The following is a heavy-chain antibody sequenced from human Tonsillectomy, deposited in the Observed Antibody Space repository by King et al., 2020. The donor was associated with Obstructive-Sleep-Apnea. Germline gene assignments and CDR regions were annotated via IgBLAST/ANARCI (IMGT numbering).Heavy chain of an antibody. V-gene: IGHV4-30-4*01. CDR1: GGSISSGDYY. CDR3: ARAPYYFGSASPYNWFET. D-gene: IGHD3-10*01. J-gene: IGHJ5*02. CDR2: IYYSGST. Sequence: VQLQESGPGLVKPSQTLSLSCTVSGGSISSGDYYWSWIRQPPGKGLEWIGYIYYSGSTNYNPSLKSRVTMSVDMSKNQFSLKLKSVTAADTAVYYCARAPYYFGSASPYNWFETWGQGALVTVSS.